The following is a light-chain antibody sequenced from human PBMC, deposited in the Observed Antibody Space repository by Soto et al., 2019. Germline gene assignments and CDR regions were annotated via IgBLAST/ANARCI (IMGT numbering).Light chain of an antibody. CDR3: QQYGTSPIT. CDR1: QSISSSY. CDR2: GAS. V-gene: IGKV3-20*01. Sequence: EIALTQSPVTLSLSPGEGATFPCTASQSISSSYLAWYQQKPGQAPRLLIYGASSRATGIPDRFSGSGSGTDFALTISRLEPEDFAVYYCQQYGTSPITFGQGTRLEIK. J-gene: IGKJ5*01.